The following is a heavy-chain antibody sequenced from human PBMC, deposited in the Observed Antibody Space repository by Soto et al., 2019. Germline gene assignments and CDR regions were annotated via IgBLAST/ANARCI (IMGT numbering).Heavy chain of an antibody. CDR3: ARDQGNNWSGPFDY. D-gene: IGHD1-1*01. Sequence: EVQLVESGGGLVQPGGSLRLSCAASGFTFSTYWMNWVRLVPGKGLEWVANIKEDGSEKRYVDSVKGRFTISRDNAQNSLYLQMSSMSVEEAAVYYCARDQGNNWSGPFDYWGQGTLVTVSS. CDR1: GFTFSTYW. V-gene: IGHV3-7*03. J-gene: IGHJ4*02. CDR2: IKEDGSEK.